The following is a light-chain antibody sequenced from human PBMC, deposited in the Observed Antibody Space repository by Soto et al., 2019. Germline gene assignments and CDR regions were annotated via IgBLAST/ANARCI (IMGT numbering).Light chain of an antibody. V-gene: IGLV2-8*01. CDR3: SPYAGSKEV. CDR1: SSDVGGYNF. CDR2: EVN. Sequence: QSALTQPPSASGSPGQSVTISCTGTSSDVGGYNFVSWYQQHPGKAPKLMIHEVNKRPSGVPDRFSGSKSGNTASLTVSGLQADDEADYYCSPYAGSKEVFGTGTKVTVL. J-gene: IGLJ1*01.